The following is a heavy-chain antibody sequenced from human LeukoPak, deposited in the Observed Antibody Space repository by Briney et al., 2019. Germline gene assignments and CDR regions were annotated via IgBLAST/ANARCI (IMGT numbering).Heavy chain of an antibody. Sequence: SETLSLTCAVYGGSFSGYYWSWIRQPPGKGLEWIGEINHSGSTNYNPSPKSRVTISVDTSKNQFSLKLSSVTAADTAVYYCARMYYYDSSGPYYYYYGMDVWGQGTTVTVSS. D-gene: IGHD3-22*01. CDR2: INHSGST. CDR3: ARMYYYDSSGPYYYYYGMDV. CDR1: GGSFSGYY. J-gene: IGHJ6*02. V-gene: IGHV4-34*01.